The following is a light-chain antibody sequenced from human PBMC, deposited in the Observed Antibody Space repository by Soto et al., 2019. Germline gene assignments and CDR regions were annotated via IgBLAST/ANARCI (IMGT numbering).Light chain of an antibody. J-gene: IGLJ1*01. Sequence: QSVLTQPASLSGSPGQSITISCTGTSSDVVGYNYVSWYQHHPGKAPKLMMYDVSNRPSGVSNRFSGSKSGNTASMTISGLQAEDEDDYYCISYTSSSTLEVFGTGTKVTVL. CDR1: SSDVVGYNY. CDR3: ISYTSSSTLEV. V-gene: IGLV2-14*03. CDR2: DVS.